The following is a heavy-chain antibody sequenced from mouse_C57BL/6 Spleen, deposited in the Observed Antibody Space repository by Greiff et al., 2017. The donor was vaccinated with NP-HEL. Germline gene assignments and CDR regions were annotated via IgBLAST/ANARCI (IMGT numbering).Heavy chain of an antibody. Sequence: DVQLVESGGGLVKPGGSLKLSCAASGFTFSDYGMHWVRQAPEKGLEWVAYISSGSSTIYYADTVKGRFTISRDNAKNTLFLQMTSLRSEDTAMYYCAREDYYGSSYFYAMDYWGQGTSVTVSS. D-gene: IGHD1-1*01. CDR1: GFTFSDYG. CDR3: AREDYYGSSYFYAMDY. CDR2: ISSGSSTI. J-gene: IGHJ4*01. V-gene: IGHV5-17*01.